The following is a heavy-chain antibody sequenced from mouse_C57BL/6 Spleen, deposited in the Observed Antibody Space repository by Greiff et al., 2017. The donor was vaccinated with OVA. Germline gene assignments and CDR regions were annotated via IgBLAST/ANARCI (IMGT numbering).Heavy chain of an antibody. V-gene: IGHV5-15*01. D-gene: IGHD2-4*01. J-gene: IGHJ4*01. CDR3: ARHDDYDLDY. CDR1: GFTFSDYG. CDR2: ISNLAYSI. Sequence: EVKLVESGGGLVQPGGSLKLSCAASGFTFSDYGMAWVRQAPRKGPEWVAFISNLAYSIYYADTVTGRFTSSRENAKNTLYLEMSSLRSEDTAMYYCARHDDYDLDYWGQGTSVTVSS.